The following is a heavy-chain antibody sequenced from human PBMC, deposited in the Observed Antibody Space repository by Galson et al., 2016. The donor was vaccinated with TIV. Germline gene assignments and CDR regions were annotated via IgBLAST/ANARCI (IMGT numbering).Heavy chain of an antibody. CDR1: GGTFSSYV. CDR3: AKDRNTAFDTHYSYYGMDV. J-gene: IGHJ6*02. Sequence: SVKVSCKASGGTFSSYVIKWVRQAPGQGLEWMGEIIPMFGTANYAQKFQGRVTITADESTSTAYMELSSLRSEDTAVYYCAKDRNTAFDTHYSYYGMDVWGPGTTVTVSS. D-gene: IGHD5-18*01. CDR2: IIPMFGTA. V-gene: IGHV1-69*13.